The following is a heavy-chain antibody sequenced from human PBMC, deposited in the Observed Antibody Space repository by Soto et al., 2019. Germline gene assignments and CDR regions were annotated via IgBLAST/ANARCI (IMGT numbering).Heavy chain of an antibody. D-gene: IGHD6-13*01. CDR3: ARVSRQQQLYDY. CDR2: IIPIFGTA. J-gene: IGHJ4*02. Sequence: SVKVSCKASGGTFSSYAISCVRQAPGQGLEWMGGIIPIFGTANYAQKFQGRVTITADESTSTAYMELSSLRSEDTAVYYCARVSRQQQLYDYWGQGTLVTVSS. V-gene: IGHV1-69*13. CDR1: GGTFSSYA.